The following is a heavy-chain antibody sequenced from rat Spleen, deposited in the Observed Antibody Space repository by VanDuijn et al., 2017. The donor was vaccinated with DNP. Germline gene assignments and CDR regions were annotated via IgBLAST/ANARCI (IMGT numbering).Heavy chain of an antibody. D-gene: IGHD1-6*01. V-gene: IGHV5-7*01. J-gene: IGHJ1*01. CDR3: ARGIITALPYWSFDF. Sequence: EVQLVESGGGLVQPGRSLKLSCAASGFTFSDHGMAWVRQAPRKGLEWVATITYDGSRTFYRDSVKGRFTISRDNAKSTLYLQMDTLRSEDTATYYCARGIITALPYWSFDFWGPGTMVTVSS. CDR2: ITYDGSRT. CDR1: GFTFSDHG.